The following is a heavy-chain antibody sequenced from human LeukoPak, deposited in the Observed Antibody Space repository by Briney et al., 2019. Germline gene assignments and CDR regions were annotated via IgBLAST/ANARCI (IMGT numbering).Heavy chain of an antibody. D-gene: IGHD1-26*01. CDR3: ARASGSYGDYFDY. CDR2: FDPEDGKT. V-gene: IGHV1-24*01. Sequence: ASVKVSCKVSGYTLTKLSMHWVRQAPGKGLEWMGGFDPEDGKTIYPQKFQGRVTMTEDSSTNTAYMELSSLRSEDMAVYYCARASGSYGDYFDYWGQGTLVTVSS. CDR1: GYTLTKLS. J-gene: IGHJ4*02.